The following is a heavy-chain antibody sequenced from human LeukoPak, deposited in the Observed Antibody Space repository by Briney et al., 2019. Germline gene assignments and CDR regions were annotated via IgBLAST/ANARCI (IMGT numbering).Heavy chain of an antibody. CDR3: ARDLDFWSGYSPFDY. D-gene: IGHD3-3*01. V-gene: IGHV3-7*01. Sequence: GGSLRLSCAASGFAFSSYWMSWVRQAPGKGLEWVANIKQDGSEKYYVDSVKGRFTISRDNAKNSLYLQMNSLRAEDTAVYYCARDLDFWSGYSPFDYWGQGTLVTVSS. CDR2: IKQDGSEK. J-gene: IGHJ4*02. CDR1: GFAFSSYW.